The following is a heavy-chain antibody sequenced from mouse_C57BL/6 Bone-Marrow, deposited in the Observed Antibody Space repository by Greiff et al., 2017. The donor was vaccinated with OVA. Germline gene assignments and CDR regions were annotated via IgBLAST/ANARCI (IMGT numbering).Heavy chain of an antibody. D-gene: IGHD1-1*01. Sequence: QVQLQQSGAELARPGASVKLSCKASGYTFTSYGISWVKQRTGQGLEWIGEIYPRSGNTYYNAKFKGKATLTADKSSSTAYMELRSLTSEDSAVYFCARIPYYYGSLHWYFDVWGTGTTVTVSS. V-gene: IGHV1-81*01. CDR3: ARIPYYYGSLHWYFDV. CDR1: GYTFTSYG. J-gene: IGHJ1*03. CDR2: IYPRSGNT.